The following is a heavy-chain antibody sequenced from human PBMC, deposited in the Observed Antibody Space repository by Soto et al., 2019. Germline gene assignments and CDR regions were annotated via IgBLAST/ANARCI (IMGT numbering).Heavy chain of an antibody. CDR3: ARGPLMTIFGVVSGAPGI. CDR2: IYYSGST. D-gene: IGHD3-3*01. CDR1: GGSISSGGYY. J-gene: IGHJ4*02. V-gene: IGHV4-31*03. Sequence: SETLSLTCTVSGGSISSGGYYWSWIRQHPGKGLEWIGYIYYSGSTYYNPSLKSRVTISVDTSKNQFSLKLSSVTAADTAVYYCARGPLMTIFGVVSGAPGIWGQGTLVTVSS.